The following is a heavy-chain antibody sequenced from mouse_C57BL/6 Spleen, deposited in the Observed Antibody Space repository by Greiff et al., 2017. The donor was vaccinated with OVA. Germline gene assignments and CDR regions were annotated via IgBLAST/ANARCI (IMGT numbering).Heavy chain of an antibody. Sequence: QVQLQQSGAELARPGASVKMSCKASGYTFTSYTMHWVKQRPGQGLEWIGYINPSSGYTKYNQKFKDKATLTADKSASTAYMQLSSLTSEDSAVYYCARGYDGYDEGFAYWGQGTLVTVSA. J-gene: IGHJ3*01. V-gene: IGHV1-4*01. CDR2: INPSSGYT. CDR3: ARGYDGYDEGFAY. D-gene: IGHD2-3*01. CDR1: GYTFTSYT.